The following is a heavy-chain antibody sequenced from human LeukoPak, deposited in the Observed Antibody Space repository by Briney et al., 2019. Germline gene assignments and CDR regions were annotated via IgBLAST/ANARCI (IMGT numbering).Heavy chain of an antibody. Sequence: ASVKVSCKASGGTFSSSAISWVRQAPGQGLEWMGGIIPIFGTANYAQKFQGRVTITADESTSTAYMELRSLRSDDTAVYYCARYEAVAGKVNYWGQGTLVTVSS. CDR3: ARYEAVAGKVNY. V-gene: IGHV1-69*13. CDR2: IIPIFGTA. D-gene: IGHD6-19*01. J-gene: IGHJ4*02. CDR1: GGTFSSSA.